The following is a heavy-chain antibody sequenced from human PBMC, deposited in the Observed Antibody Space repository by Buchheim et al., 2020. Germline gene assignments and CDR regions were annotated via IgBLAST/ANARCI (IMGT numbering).Heavy chain of an antibody. CDR3: AKGGWGSSGYPYYFDY. V-gene: IGHV3-30*18. D-gene: IGHD3-22*01. CDR2: MTHDGADK. Sequence: QMQLVESGGGVVQPERSLRLSCAASGFTFRDYGMHWVRQAPGKGLEWVAVMTHDGADKYYADSVKGRFTISRDNSKNTLYLQMNSLRADDTAVYYCAKGGWGSSGYPYYFDYWGQGTL. J-gene: IGHJ4*02. CDR1: GFTFRDYG.